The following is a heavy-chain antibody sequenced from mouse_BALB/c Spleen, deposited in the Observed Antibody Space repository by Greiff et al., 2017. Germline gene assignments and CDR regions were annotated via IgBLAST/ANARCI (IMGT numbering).Heavy chain of an antibody. CDR3: ARPINYFDY. Sequence: VQLQQSGAELAKPGASVKMSCKASGYTFTSYWMHWVKQRPGQGLEWIGYINPSTGYTEYNQKFKDKATLTADKSSSTAYMQLSSLTSEDSAVYYCARPINYFDYWGQGTTLTVSS. V-gene: IGHV1-7*01. CDR2: INPSTGYT. J-gene: IGHJ2*01. CDR1: GYTFTSYW.